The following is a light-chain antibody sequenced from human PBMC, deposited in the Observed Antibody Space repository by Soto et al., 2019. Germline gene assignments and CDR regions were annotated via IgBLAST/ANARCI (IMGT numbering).Light chain of an antibody. CDR1: QSISSS. Sequence: EIVMTQSPVTLSVSPGERATFSCRASQSISSSLAWYQQKPGQAPRLLIYGASTRATGIPARFSGSGSGTEFTLTISSLQSEDFAVYYCQQYNNWPPGTFGQGTKVEIK. CDR2: GAS. V-gene: IGKV3-15*01. CDR3: QQYNNWPPGT. J-gene: IGKJ1*01.